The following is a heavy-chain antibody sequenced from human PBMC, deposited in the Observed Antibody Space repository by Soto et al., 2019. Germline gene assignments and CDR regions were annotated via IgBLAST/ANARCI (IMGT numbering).Heavy chain of an antibody. Sequence: GASVKVCCKASGGTFSSYAISWVRQAPGQGLEWMGGIIPIFGTANYAQKFQGRVTITADESTSTAYMELSSLRSEDTAVYYCASGDFWSGYYPTNYYYGMDVWGQGTTVTVSS. CDR2: IIPIFGTA. CDR1: GGTFSSYA. V-gene: IGHV1-69*13. D-gene: IGHD3-3*01. CDR3: ASGDFWSGYYPTNYYYGMDV. J-gene: IGHJ6*02.